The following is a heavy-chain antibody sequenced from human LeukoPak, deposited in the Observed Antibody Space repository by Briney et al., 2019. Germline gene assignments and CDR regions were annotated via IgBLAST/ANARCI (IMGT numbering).Heavy chain of an antibody. CDR1: GFTFSRYS. CDR2: ISSKNVI. Sequence: PGGSLRLSCAASGFTFSRYSMNWVRQAPGKGVEGGSYISSKNVIYYTDSVKGRFTISRDNAKTSLYLQMNSLRAEDTAVYYCARPLESYYYMDVWGKGTTVTVSS. CDR3: ARPLESYYYMDV. D-gene: IGHD3-3*01. J-gene: IGHJ6*03. V-gene: IGHV3-48*04.